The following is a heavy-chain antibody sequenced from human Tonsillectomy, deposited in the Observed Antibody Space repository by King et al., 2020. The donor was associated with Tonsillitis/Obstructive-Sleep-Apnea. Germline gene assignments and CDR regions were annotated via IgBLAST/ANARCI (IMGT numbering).Heavy chain of an antibody. CDR2: IKSKTEGGTT. J-gene: IGHJ3*02. CDR3: PLCSSTSCYSYAFDI. D-gene: IGHD2-2*01. CDR1: GFTFSNAW. V-gene: IGHV3-15*01. Sequence: VQLVQSGGGLVKPGGSLRLSCAASGFTFSNAWMSWVRQAPGKGLECGGRIKSKTEGGTTDYAEPVKGRFTISRDDSKNTLYLQMNSLKTEDTAVYYCPLCSSTSCYSYAFDIWGQGTMVTVSS.